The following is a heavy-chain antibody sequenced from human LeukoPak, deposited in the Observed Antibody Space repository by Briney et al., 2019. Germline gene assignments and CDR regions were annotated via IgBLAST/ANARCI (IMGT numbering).Heavy chain of an antibody. CDR2: IGGGDGCT. Sequence: GASRRLSCAASGFIFSNYAMRWVRQAPWKRLEWVSAIGGGDGCTYYADCVKGRFAVSRDDPKTPLYLQMNTLRVEDTAVYYCAKWGDYDILTGYYDSDYWGHGTLVTVSS. D-gene: IGHD3-9*01. CDR1: GFIFSNYA. CDR3: AKWGDYDILTGYYDSDY. V-gene: IGHV3-23*01. J-gene: IGHJ4*01.